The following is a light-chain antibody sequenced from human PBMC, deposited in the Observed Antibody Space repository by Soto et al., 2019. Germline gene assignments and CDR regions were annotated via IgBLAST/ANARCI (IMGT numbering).Light chain of an antibody. CDR2: GAS. CDR1: QSVSID. V-gene: IGKV3-15*01. Sequence: EIVLTHSPGTLSLSPGERSTLSCRASQSVSIDLAWYQQTPGQAPRLLIYGASTRATGIPVRFSGSASGTEFTLTISSLQSEDFTVYYCQQYNKWPLTFGQGTKVDIK. CDR3: QQYNKWPLT. J-gene: IGKJ1*01.